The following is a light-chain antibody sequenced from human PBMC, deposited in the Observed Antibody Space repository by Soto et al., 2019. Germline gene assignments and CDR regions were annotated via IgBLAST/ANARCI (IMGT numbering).Light chain of an antibody. CDR1: SSDVGGYNY. J-gene: IGLJ2*01. CDR2: DVS. V-gene: IGLV2-14*01. CDR3: SSYTRSSTLV. Sequence: QSALTQPASVSESPGQSITISCTGTSSDVGGYNYVSWYQQHPGKAPKLMIYDVSNRPSGVSNRFYCSKSGNTASLTISGLQSEDEADYYCSSYTRSSTLVFGGGTKLTVL.